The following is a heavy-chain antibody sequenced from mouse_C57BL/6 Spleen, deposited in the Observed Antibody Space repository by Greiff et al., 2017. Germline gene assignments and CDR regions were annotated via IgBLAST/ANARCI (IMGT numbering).Heavy chain of an antibody. J-gene: IGHJ1*03. V-gene: IGHV8-8*01. CDR3: ARMITTVERPLYWYFDV. Sequence: QVTLQESGPGILQPSPTLSLTCSFSGFSLSTFGMGVGWIRQPSGKGLEWLAHIWWDDDKYYNPARKSRLTIAKDTSKNHVFLKIANVDTADTATYYCARMITTVERPLYWYFDVWGTGTTVTVSS. D-gene: IGHD1-1*01. CDR1: GFSLSTFGMG. CDR2: IWWDDDK.